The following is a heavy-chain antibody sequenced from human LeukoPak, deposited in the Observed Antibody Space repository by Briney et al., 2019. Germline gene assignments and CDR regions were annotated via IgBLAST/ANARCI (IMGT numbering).Heavy chain of an antibody. Sequence: SETLSLTCAVSGGSISSGGYSWSWIRQPPGKGLEWIGYIYHSGSTYYNPSLKGRVTISVDGSKNQFSLKLSSVTAADTAVYYCARGLLHYYYGMDVWGQGTTVTVSS. J-gene: IGHJ6*02. V-gene: IGHV4-30-2*01. CDR2: IYHSGST. CDR3: ARGLLHYYYGMDV. CDR1: GGSISSGGYS. D-gene: IGHD2-15*01.